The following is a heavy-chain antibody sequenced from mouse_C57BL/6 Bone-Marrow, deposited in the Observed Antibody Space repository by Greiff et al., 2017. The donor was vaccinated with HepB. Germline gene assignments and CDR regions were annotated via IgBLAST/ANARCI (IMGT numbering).Heavy chain of an antibody. V-gene: IGHV3-6*01. Sequence: EVQLVESGPGLVKPSQSLSLTCSVTGYSITSGYYWNWIRQFPGNKLEWMGYISYDGSNNYNPSLKNRISITRDTSKNQFFLKLNSVTTEDTATYYCARDRGTVVAFDYWGQGTTLTVSS. CDR2: ISYDGSN. CDR1: GYSITSGYY. J-gene: IGHJ2*01. CDR3: ARDRGTVVAFDY. D-gene: IGHD1-1*01.